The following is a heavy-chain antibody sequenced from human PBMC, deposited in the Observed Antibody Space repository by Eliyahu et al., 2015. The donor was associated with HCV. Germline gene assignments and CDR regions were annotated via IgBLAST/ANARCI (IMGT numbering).Heavy chain of an antibody. J-gene: IGHJ4*02. CDR3: AKSSGGKFDY. Sequence: GSLRLSCVVSGLTFRNYAMSWVRQAPGRGLEWVADISDIVTSTNYADSVNGRFTISRDNSKNTVYLQMNSLGAEDTATYFCAKSSGGKFDYWGQGTLVTVSS. D-gene: IGHD2-15*01. CDR2: ISDIVTST. V-gene: IGHV3-23*01. CDR1: GLTFRNYA.